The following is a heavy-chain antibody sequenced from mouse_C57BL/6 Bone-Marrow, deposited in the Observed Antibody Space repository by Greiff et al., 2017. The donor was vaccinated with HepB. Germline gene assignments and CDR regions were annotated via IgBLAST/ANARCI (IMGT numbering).Heavy chain of an antibody. CDR1: GYTFTSYW. D-gene: IGHD2-4*01. V-gene: IGHV1-64*01. Sequence: QLQLKQPGAELVKPGASVKLSCKASGYTFTSYWMHWVKQRPGQGLEWIGMIHPNSGSTNYNEKFKSKATLTVDKSSSTAYMQLSSLTSEDSAVYYCARGLRRGFAYWGQGTLVTVSA. CDR2: IHPNSGST. CDR3: ARGLRRGFAY. J-gene: IGHJ3*01.